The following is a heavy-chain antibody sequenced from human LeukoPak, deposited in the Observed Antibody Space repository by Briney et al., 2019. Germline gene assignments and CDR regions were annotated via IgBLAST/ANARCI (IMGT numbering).Heavy chain of an antibody. V-gene: IGHV1-2*02. Sequence: ASVKVSCNASGYTFSGYYPHWVRQAPGQGLEWMGWINPNSGGTNSAQKFQGRVTMTRDTSIITAYMELSRLRSDDTAVYYCARAVQVTTGGLFDYWGQGTLVTVSS. CDR2: INPNSGGT. J-gene: IGHJ4*02. CDR1: GYTFSGYY. CDR3: ARAVQVTTGGLFDY. D-gene: IGHD4-17*01.